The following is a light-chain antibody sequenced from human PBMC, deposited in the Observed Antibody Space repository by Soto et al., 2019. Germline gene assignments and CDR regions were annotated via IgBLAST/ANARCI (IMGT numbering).Light chain of an antibody. V-gene: IGKV1-27*01. J-gene: IGKJ4*01. CDR1: QGISSF. CDR3: QQRRDWLS. Sequence: DVQMTQSPSSLSASVGDRVTITCRASQGISSFLAWYQQIPGKVPKLLIYSASTLQSGVPSRFSGSGSGTDFTLTISSLQPEDVAVYFCQQRRDWLSFGGGTKVEIK. CDR2: SAS.